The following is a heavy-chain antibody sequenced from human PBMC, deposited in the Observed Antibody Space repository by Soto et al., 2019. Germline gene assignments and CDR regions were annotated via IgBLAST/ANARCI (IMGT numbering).Heavy chain of an antibody. CDR3: ARQNYYSGMDV. CDR2: ISAYNGNT. Sequence: QVQLVQSGAEVKKPGASVKVSCKASGYTFTSYFITWVRQAPGQGLEWMGWISAYNGNTNYALMLQGRVTMTTDTSTATAYMEMTSLRSDDTAVYYCARQNYYSGMDVWGQGTTVTVSS. V-gene: IGHV1-18*01. J-gene: IGHJ6*02. CDR1: GYTFTSYF.